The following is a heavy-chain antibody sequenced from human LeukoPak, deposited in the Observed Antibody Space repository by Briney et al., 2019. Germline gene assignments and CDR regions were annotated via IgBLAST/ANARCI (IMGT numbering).Heavy chain of an antibody. CDR3: ARRSRDTTNEGGIYYFDY. Sequence: GESLKISCKGSGYSFTNYWIGWVRQMPGKGLDWMGIIYPGDSDTRYSPSFQGQVTISADKSISTAYLQWSSLKASDTAMYYCARRSRDTTNEGGIYYFDYWGQGALVTVSS. V-gene: IGHV5-51*01. J-gene: IGHJ4*02. CDR1: GYSFTNYW. CDR2: IYPGDSDT. D-gene: IGHD5-18*01.